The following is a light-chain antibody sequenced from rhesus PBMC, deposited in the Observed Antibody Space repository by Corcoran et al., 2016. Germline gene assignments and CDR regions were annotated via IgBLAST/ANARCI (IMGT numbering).Light chain of an antibody. CDR1: PGISSS. CDR3: QQHNSDPLT. CDR2: KAS. V-gene: IGKV1-25*01. Sequence: DIQMTQSPSSLSASVGDTVTITCRAGPGISSSLAWYQPKPGKAPKLLIYKASTLQSGAPSRFSGIGSGTDFTLTIRSLPPEDFATYYCQQHNSDPLTFGGGTKVELK. J-gene: IGKJ4*01.